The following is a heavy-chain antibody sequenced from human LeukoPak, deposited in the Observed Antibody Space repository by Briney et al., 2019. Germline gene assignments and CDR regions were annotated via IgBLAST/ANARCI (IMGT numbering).Heavy chain of an antibody. CDR2: ISSSGSTI. J-gene: IGHJ4*02. D-gene: IGHD5-18*01. CDR3: SNLRGYSYGSRDL. Sequence: PGGSLRLSCAASGFSFSSYEMNWVRQAPGKGLGWVSYISSSGSTIYYTDSVKRRFTISRDNAKNSLYLQMNSPRAEDTPVYYCSNLRGYSYGSRDLGGQGTVLTVS. CDR1: GFSFSSYE. V-gene: IGHV3-48*03.